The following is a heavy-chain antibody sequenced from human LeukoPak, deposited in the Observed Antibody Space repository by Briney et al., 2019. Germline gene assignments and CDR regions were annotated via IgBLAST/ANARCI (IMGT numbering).Heavy chain of an antibody. CDR2: INSDGRST. CDR1: GFTFSNYW. Sequence: GGSLRLSCAASGFTFSNYWMHWVRQAPGKGLVWVSRINSDGRSTNSADSVKGRFTISRDNAMNTLYPQMNSLRAEDTAVYYCARLESSSAYGPYFDYWGQGILVTVSS. J-gene: IGHJ4*02. CDR3: ARLESSSAYGPYFDY. D-gene: IGHD4-17*01. V-gene: IGHV3-74*01.